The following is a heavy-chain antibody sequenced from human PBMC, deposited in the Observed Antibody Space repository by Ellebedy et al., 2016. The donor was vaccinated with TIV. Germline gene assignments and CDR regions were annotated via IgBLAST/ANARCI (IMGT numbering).Heavy chain of an antibody. V-gene: IGHV3-7*01. CDR3: VRGSRTLDY. CDR2: IKPDGSEK. D-gene: IGHD6-6*01. J-gene: IGHJ4*02. CDR1: GFTFSTYW. Sequence: PGGSLRLSCAASGFTFSTYWMSWVRQAPGKGLEWVANIKPDGSEKYLVDSVKGRFTISRDNAKNSLYLQMNSLRAEDTAVFYCVRGSRTLDYWGQGTLVTISS.